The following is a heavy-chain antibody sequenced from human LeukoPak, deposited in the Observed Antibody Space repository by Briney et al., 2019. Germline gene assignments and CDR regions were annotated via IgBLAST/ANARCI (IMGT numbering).Heavy chain of an antibody. CDR3: ARTCSGGSCYHDYYGMDV. D-gene: IGHD2-15*01. V-gene: IGHV1-69*01. CDR1: GFTFSSYA. CDR2: IIPIFGTA. Sequence: PGGSLRLSCAASGFTFSSYAMSWVRQAPGQGLEWMGGIIPIFGTANYAQKFQGRVTITADESTSTAYMELSSLRSEDTAVYYCARTCSGGSCYHDYYGMDVWGQGTTVTVSS. J-gene: IGHJ6*02.